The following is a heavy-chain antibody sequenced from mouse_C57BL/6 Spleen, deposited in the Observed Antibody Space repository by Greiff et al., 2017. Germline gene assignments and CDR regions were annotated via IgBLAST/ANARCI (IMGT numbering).Heavy chain of an antibody. CDR1: GFTFSDYG. CDR3: AGTYWYFDV. D-gene: IGHD2-14*01. V-gene: IGHV5-17*01. Sequence: EVKLVEPGGGLVKPGGSLKLSCAASGFTFSDYGMHWVRQAPEQGLEWVAYISSGSSTNYYADTVKGRFTISRDNAKNTLFLQMTSLTSEDSAICYCAGTYWYFDVWGTGTTVTVSS. CDR2: ISSGSSTN. J-gene: IGHJ1*03.